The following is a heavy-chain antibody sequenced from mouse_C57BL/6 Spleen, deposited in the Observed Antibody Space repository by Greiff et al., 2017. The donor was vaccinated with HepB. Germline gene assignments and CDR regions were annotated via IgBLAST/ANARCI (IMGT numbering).Heavy chain of an antibody. CDR2: IDPSDSYT. V-gene: IGHV1-69*01. CDR1: GYTFTSYW. Sequence: QVQLQQPGAELVMPGASVKLSCKASGYTFTSYWMHWVKQRPGQGLEWIGEIDPSDSYTNYNQKFKGKSKLTVDKSSSTAYMQLSSLTSEDSAVYYCARDDSTWFAYWGQGTLVTVSA. J-gene: IGHJ3*01. D-gene: IGHD2-4*01. CDR3: ARDDSTWFAY.